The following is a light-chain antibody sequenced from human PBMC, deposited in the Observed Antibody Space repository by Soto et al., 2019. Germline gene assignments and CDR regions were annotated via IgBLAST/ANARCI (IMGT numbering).Light chain of an antibody. Sequence: QSVLTQPPSVSAAPGQKVTLSCSGSSSNIGNNYVSWYPQRPGTAPKLLIHDNNKRPSGIPDRFSGAKSGTSATLGITGLQTGDEAEYYCGTWDRSLSAVVFGGGTKLTVL. CDR2: DNN. CDR1: SSNIGNNY. V-gene: IGLV1-51*01. CDR3: GTWDRSLSAVV. J-gene: IGLJ2*01.